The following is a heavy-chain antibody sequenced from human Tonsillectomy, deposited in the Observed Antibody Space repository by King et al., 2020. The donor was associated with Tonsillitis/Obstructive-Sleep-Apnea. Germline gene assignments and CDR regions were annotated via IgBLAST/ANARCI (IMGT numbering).Heavy chain of an antibody. CDR3: ARKPRGYSYGLLGDDYRDD. V-gene: IGHV2-5*01. Sequence: TLKESGPTLVKPTQTLTLTCTFSGFSLSTSGVGVGWIRQPPGKALEGLRIIYWNDNDHYSPSVKSRLTITQDPSKNQVALTRTNMDPVDTCAYYCARKPRGYSYGLLGDDYRDDGGKGTTVTVSS. CDR2: IYWNDND. CDR1: GFSLSTSGVG. J-gene: IGHJ6*03. D-gene: IGHD5-18*01.